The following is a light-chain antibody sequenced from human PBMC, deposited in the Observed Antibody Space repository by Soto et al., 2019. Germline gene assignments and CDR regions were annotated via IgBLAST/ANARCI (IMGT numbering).Light chain of an antibody. CDR1: QSISNY. Sequence: DIQMTQSPSSLSASVGDRVTITCRTSQSISNYLNWYQQKLGKAPKLLVYAASSLQTGVPSRFRGSGSGTDFTLTITSLQPEDFATYYCLQDYNYPRTFGQGTRVEIK. V-gene: IGKV1-39*01. CDR2: AAS. CDR3: LQDYNYPRT. J-gene: IGKJ1*01.